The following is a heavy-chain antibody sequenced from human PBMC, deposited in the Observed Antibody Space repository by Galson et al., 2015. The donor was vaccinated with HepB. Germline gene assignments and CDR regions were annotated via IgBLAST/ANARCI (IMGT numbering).Heavy chain of an antibody. CDR3: ARGGLGATIENYYYYYGMDV. CDR1: GFTVSTYP. D-gene: IGHD5-12*01. CDR2: ISYDANSK. V-gene: IGHV3-30-3*01. Sequence: SLRLSCAASGFTVSTYPMHWVRQAPGKGLEWVAVISYDANSKHYADSVKGRFTISRDNSNNSLYLQMNSLRGEDTAVYYCARGGLGATIENYYYYYGMDVWGQGTTVTVSS. J-gene: IGHJ6*02.